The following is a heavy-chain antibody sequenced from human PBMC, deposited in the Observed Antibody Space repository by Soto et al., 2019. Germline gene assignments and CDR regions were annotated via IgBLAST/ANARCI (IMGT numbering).Heavy chain of an antibody. CDR1: GGSISSSSYY. V-gene: IGHV4-39*01. CDR3: ARHGIWNYEVSYFDY. J-gene: IGHJ4*02. CDR2: IYYSGST. Sequence: SETLSLTCTVSGGSISSSSYYWGWIRQPPGKGLEWIGSIYYSGSTYYNPSLKSRVTISVDTSKNQFSLKLSSVTAADTAVYYRARHGIWNYEVSYFDYWGQGTLVTVSS. D-gene: IGHD1-7*01.